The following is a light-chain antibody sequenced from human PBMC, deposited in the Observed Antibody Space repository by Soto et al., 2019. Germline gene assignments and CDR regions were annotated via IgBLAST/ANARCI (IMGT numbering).Light chain of an antibody. J-gene: IGKJ1*01. CDR2: AAS. CDR1: QSVSSTY. Sequence: EVVLTQSPGTLSLSPGERATLSCRASQSVSSTYLAWYQQKPGQAPRLLIYAASSRATGIPDRFSGSGSGTDFTLTISRLEPEDFAVYYCQQYGTSIQTFGQGTKVEIK. CDR3: QQYGTSIQT. V-gene: IGKV3-20*01.